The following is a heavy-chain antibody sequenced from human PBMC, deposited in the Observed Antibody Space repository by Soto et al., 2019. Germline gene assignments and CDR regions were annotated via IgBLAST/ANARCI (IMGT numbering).Heavy chain of an antibody. J-gene: IGHJ5*02. D-gene: IGHD3-3*01. CDR2: ISYDGSNK. CDR3: AKDQEYDFWGDPGNNWFDP. Sequence: QVQLVESGGGVVQPGRSLRLSCAASGFAFSTYGMHWVRQAPGKGLEWVAVISYDGSNKYYADSVKGRFTISRDNSKNTLYLQINSLRAEDTAVYYCAKDQEYDFWGDPGNNWFDPWGQGTLVTVSS. CDR1: GFAFSTYG. V-gene: IGHV3-30*18.